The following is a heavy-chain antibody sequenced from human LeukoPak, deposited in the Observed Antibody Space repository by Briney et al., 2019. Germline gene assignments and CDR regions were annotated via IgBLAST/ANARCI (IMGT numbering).Heavy chain of an antibody. CDR2: IYYSGST. CDR1: VSLNQSKSHH. Sequence: PETLSLTCRVCVSLNQSKSHHCCSIRQPPGKGLEWVGRIYYSGSTYYNPSLKSRVTISIDTSKNQFSLILSSVTAADTAVYYCARHQFHMRPYYFDYWGQGTLATVSS. V-gene: IGHV4-39*01. J-gene: IGHJ4*02. CDR3: ARHQFHMRPYYFDY. D-gene: IGHD3-16*01.